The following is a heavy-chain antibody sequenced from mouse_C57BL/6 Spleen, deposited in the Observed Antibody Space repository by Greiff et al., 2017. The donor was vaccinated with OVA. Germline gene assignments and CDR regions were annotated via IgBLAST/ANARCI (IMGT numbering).Heavy chain of an antibody. Sequence: EVQLQQSGPELVKPGASVKIPCKASGYTFTDYNMDWVKQSHGKSLEWIGDINPNNGGTIYNQKFKGKATLTVDKSSSTAYMELRSLTSEDTAVYYCARPLYYYGSSYYFDYWGQGTTLTVSS. CDR2: INPNNGGT. J-gene: IGHJ2*01. CDR1: GYTFTDYN. V-gene: IGHV1-18*01. CDR3: ARPLYYYGSSYYFDY. D-gene: IGHD1-1*01.